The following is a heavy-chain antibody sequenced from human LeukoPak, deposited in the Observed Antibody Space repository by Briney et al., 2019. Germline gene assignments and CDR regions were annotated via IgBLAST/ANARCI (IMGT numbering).Heavy chain of an antibody. CDR3: AREVGVYYYGSGSLGY. CDR2: ISAYNGNT. CDR1: GYTFTSYG. J-gene: IGHJ4*02. V-gene: IGHV1-18*01. Sequence: GASVKVSCKASGYTFTSYGISWVRQAPGQGLEWMGWISAYNGNTNYAQKLQGRVTMTTDTSTSTAYMELRSLRSDDTAVYYCAREVGVYYYGSGSLGYRGQGTLVTVSS. D-gene: IGHD3-10*01.